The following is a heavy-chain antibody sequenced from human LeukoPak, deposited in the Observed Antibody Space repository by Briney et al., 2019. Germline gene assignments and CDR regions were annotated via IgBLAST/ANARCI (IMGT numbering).Heavy chain of an antibody. D-gene: IGHD6-19*01. CDR3: ARDYRGSGWYDAFDI. Sequence: PSETLSLTCTVSGGSISSYYWSWIRQPPGKGLEWIGYIYYSGSTNYNPSLKSRVTISVDTSKNQFSLKLSSVTAADTAVYYCARDYRGSGWYDAFDIWGQGTMVTVSS. CDR1: GGSISSYY. J-gene: IGHJ3*02. CDR2: IYYSGST. V-gene: IGHV4-59*01.